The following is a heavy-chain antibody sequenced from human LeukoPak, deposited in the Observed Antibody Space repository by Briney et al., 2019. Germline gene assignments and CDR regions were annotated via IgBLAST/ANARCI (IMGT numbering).Heavy chain of an antibody. D-gene: IGHD3-3*01. CDR2: ITWNGGST. CDR1: GFTFSSYG. CDR3: ARDGKRVTTQFYYYGIDL. Sequence: PGGSLRLSCAASGFTFSSYGMHWVRQAPGKGLEWVAGITWNGGSTDYAVSVRGRFTISRDNAKKSVYLQMNSLRAEDAALYHCARDGKRVTTQFYYYGIDLWGQGTTVTVSS. V-gene: IGHV3-20*01. J-gene: IGHJ6*02.